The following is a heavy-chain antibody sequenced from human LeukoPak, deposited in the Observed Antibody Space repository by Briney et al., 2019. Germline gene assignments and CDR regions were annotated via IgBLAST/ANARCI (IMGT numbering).Heavy chain of an antibody. V-gene: IGHV3-48*01. CDR3: ARVRNLRGDY. Sequence: GGSLRPSCAAPGFTFSSYSMNWVRQAPGKGLEWVSYISSGSSTIYYADSVKGRFTISRDNAKNSLYLQMNSLRAEDTAVYYCARVRNLRGDYWGQGTLVTVSS. J-gene: IGHJ4*02. D-gene: IGHD4-17*01. CDR2: ISSGSSTI. CDR1: GFTFSSYS.